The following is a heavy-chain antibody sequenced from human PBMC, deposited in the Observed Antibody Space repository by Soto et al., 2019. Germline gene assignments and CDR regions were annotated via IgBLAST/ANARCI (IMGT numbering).Heavy chain of an antibody. CDR1: GGTFSSYT. D-gene: IGHD3-22*01. CDR2: IIPILGIA. Sequence: QVQLVQSGAEVKKPGSSVKVSCKASGGTFSSYTISWVRQAPGQGLEWMGRIIPILGIANYAQKFQGRVTITADKSTSTAYMELSSLRSEDTAVYYCAREEGNYYDGSGYWGYWCQGTLVTVSS. CDR3: AREEGNYYDGSGYWGY. J-gene: IGHJ1*01. V-gene: IGHV1-69*08.